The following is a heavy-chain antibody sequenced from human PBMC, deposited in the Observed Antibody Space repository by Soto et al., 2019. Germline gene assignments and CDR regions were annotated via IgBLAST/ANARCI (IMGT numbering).Heavy chain of an antibody. CDR2: ISYDGSNK. Sequence: QVQLVESGGGVVQPGRSLRLSCAASGFTFSSYAMHWVRQAPGKGLEWVAVISYDGSNKYYADSVKGRFTISRDNSKNMLYLQMNSLRAEDTAVYYCARTYYYDSSGYYSYWGQGTLVTVSS. D-gene: IGHD3-22*01. J-gene: IGHJ4*02. V-gene: IGHV3-30-3*01. CDR3: ARTYYYDSSGYYSY. CDR1: GFTFSSYA.